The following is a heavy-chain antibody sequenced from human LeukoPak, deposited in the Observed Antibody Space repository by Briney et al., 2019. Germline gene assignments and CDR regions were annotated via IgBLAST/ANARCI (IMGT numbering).Heavy chain of an antibody. CDR3: AKGKRGYSYGATVDY. D-gene: IGHD5-18*01. CDR1: GFTFSSYA. V-gene: IGHV3-23*01. J-gene: IGHJ4*02. CDR2: ISGSGGST. Sequence: GGSLRLSCAASGFTFSSYAMSWVRQAPGKGLEWVSAISGSGGSTYYADSVKGRFTTSRDNSKNTLYLQMNSLRAEDTAVYYCAKGKRGYSYGATVDYWGQGTLVTVSS.